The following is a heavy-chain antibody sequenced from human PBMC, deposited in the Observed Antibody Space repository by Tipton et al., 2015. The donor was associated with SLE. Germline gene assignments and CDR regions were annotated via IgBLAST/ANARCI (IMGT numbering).Heavy chain of an antibody. CDR1: GGSISSGDYY. J-gene: IGHJ6*02. D-gene: IGHD6-6*01. CDR3: ARAPYSSSRPYYYGMDV. Sequence: TLSLTCTVSGGSISSGDYYWSWIRQPPGKGLEWIGEINHSGSTNYNPSLKSRVTISIDTSKNQFSLKLSSVTAADTAVYYCARAPYSSSRPYYYGMDVWGQGTTVTVSS. CDR2: INHSGST. V-gene: IGHV4-61*08.